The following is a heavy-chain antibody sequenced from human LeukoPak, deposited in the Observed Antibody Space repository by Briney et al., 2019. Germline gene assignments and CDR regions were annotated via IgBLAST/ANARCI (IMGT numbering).Heavy chain of an antibody. CDR1: GGSISSSNW. J-gene: IGHJ4*02. CDR3: ARGAGDYARYYFDY. Sequence: SGTLSLTCAVSGGSISSSNWWSWVRQPPGKGLEWIGEINHSGSTNYNTSLKSRVTISVDTSKNQFSLKLTSVTAADTAVYYCARGAGDYARYYFDYWGQGTLVTVSS. CDR2: INHSGST. V-gene: IGHV4-4*02. D-gene: IGHD4-17*01.